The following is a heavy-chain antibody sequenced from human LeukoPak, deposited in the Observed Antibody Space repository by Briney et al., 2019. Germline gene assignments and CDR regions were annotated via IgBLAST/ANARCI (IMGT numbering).Heavy chain of an antibody. CDR2: IIPIFGTA. J-gene: IGHJ4*02. V-gene: IGHV1-69*01. D-gene: IGHD3-16*02. CDR1: GGTFSNYA. Sequence: ASVKVSCKASGGTFSNYAISWVRQAPGQGLEWMGGIIPIFGTANYAQKFQGRVTITADESTSTAYMELSSLRSEDTAVYYCARSTGGSYRYTVAFDYWGQGTLVTVSS. CDR3: ARSTGGSYRYTVAFDY.